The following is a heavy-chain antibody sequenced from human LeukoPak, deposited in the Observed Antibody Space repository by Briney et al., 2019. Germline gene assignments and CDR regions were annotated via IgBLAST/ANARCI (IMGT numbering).Heavy chain of an antibody. D-gene: IGHD2-2*01. CDR1: GGTFSSYA. CDR2: IIPILGIA. Sequence: SVKVSCKASGGTFSSYAISWVRQAPGQGLEWMGGIIPILGIANYAQKFQGRVTITADKSTSTAYMELSSLRSEDTAVYYCARDQVVVVPAAIRMGSYYGMDVWGQGTTVTVSS. V-gene: IGHV1-69*10. J-gene: IGHJ6*02. CDR3: ARDQVVVVPAAIRMGSYYGMDV.